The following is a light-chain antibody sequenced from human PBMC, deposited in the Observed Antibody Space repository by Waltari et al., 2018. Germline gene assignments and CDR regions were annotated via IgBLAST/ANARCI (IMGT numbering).Light chain of an antibody. CDR1: SNDVGGYNS. CDR3: SSQSSNNVVL. J-gene: IGLJ2*01. Sequence: QSALTQPASVSGSPGQSVTISCTGTSNDVGGYNSVSWYQDHPGQAPRVIIYDVSDRPSVVSDRFSCSKSGSTASLTISGLQAEDEADYYCSSQSSNNVVLFGGGTKLTVL. CDR2: DVS. V-gene: IGLV2-14*03.